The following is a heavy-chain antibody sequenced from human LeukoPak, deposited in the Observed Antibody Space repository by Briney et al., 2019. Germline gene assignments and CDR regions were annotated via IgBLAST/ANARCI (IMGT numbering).Heavy chain of an antibody. J-gene: IGHJ4*02. Sequence: PSETLSRTCAVSGYSISSGYYWGWIRQPPGKGLEWIGSIYHSGSTYYNPSLKSRVTISVDTSKNQFSLKLSSVTAADTAVYYCARQPSTYYFDYWGQGTLVTVSS. V-gene: IGHV4-38-2*01. CDR1: GYSISSGYY. CDR2: IYHSGST. CDR3: ARQPSTYYFDY.